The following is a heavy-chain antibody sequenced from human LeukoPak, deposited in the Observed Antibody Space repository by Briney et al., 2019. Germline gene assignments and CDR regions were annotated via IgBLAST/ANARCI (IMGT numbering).Heavy chain of an antibody. D-gene: IGHD6-19*01. Sequence: QPGGSLRLSCAASGFTFSSYAVHWVRQAPGKGLEWVAVVSYDGDFKLYGDSVKGRFTISRDNSQNMLFLQMNDLRPQDAATYFCARDPYSHDSSGFSYFLQYWGQGTVVTVSS. CDR1: GFTFSSYA. CDR2: VSYDGDFK. CDR3: ARDPYSHDSSGFSYFLQY. J-gene: IGHJ4*02. V-gene: IGHV3-30-3*01.